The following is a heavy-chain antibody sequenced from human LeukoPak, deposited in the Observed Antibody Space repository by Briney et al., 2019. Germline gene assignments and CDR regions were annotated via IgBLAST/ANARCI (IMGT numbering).Heavy chain of an antibody. CDR3: AKDAAAMTSNFDY. Sequence: GGSLRLSCAASGFTFSSYAMSWVRQAPGKGLEWVSAISGPGTSTYYADSVKGRFTISRDNSKNTLYLQMNSLRAEDTAVYYCAKDAAAMTSNFDYWGQGTLVTVSS. D-gene: IGHD2-2*01. CDR1: GFTFSSYA. V-gene: IGHV3-23*01. J-gene: IGHJ4*02. CDR2: ISGPGTST.